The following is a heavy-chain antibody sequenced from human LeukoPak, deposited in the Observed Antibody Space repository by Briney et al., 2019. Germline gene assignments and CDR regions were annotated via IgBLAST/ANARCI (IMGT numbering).Heavy chain of an antibody. J-gene: IGHJ4*02. CDR1: GGSISSYY. Sequence: SETLSLTCTVSGGSISSYYWSWIRQPPGKGLEWIRYIYYIGSTNYNPSLKSRVPISVDTSKNQISLKLSSVTAADTAVYYCARLVVSSWYHEVLLGRDYWGQGTRVTVSS. CDR3: ARLVVSSWYHEVLLGRDY. D-gene: IGHD6-13*01. V-gene: IGHV4-59*08. CDR2: IYYIGST.